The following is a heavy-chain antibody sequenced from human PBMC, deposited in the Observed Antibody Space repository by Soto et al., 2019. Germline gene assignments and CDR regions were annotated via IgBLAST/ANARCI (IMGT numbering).Heavy chain of an antibody. CDR2: INGDGNTI. Sequence: PGGSLRLSCAASGFNFGPFWMHWVRQAPGKGLVWVSHINGDGNTIVYADSVRGRFTISRDNAKSTLFLQMNSLRVEDTAVYYCARDRGYPDSFDIWGQGTMVTFSS. V-gene: IGHV3-74*01. J-gene: IGHJ3*02. CDR1: GFNFGPFW. D-gene: IGHD3-10*01. CDR3: ARDRGYPDSFDI.